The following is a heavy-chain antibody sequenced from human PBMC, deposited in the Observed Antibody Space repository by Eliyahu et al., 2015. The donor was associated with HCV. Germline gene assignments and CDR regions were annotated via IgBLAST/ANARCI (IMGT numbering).Heavy chain of an antibody. J-gene: IGHJ5*02. CDR3: AKEGRSVTTGPRWFDP. CDR2: IRYDGSNX. Sequence: QVQLVESGGGVVQPGGSLXLSCAAAGFTFXDYGRPWVRQAPGKGLEWVAFIRYDGSNXYYEDSVKGRFTISRDNSKNTLYLQMNSLTTEDTAVYYCAKEGRSVTTGPRWFDPWGQGTLVTVST. V-gene: IGHV3-30*02. D-gene: IGHD4-17*01. CDR1: GFTFXDYG.